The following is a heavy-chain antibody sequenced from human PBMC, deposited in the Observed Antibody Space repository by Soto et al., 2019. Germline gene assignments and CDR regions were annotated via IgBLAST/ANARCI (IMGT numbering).Heavy chain of an antibody. CDR1: GGSITSSHYY. Sequence: QLQLQESGPRLVKPSETLSLTCTVSGGSITSSHYYWGWIRQPPGKGLEWIGTIYYSGTTSYHPSLKSRVTISADTSKNQFSLRLSSVTAADTAVYYCARHGPTWVAQVLYFDYWGQGALVTVSS. V-gene: IGHV4-39*01. D-gene: IGHD7-27*01. CDR3: ARHGPTWVAQVLYFDY. CDR2: IYYSGTT. J-gene: IGHJ4*02.